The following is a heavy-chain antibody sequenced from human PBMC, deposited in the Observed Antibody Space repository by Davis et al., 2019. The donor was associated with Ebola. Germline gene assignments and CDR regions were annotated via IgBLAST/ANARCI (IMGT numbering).Heavy chain of an antibody. Sequence: GESLKTPCAASGFTFSSYAMSWVRQAPGKGLEWVSAIRDSGGRTYYADSVKGRFTISRDNSRNTVSLQMNSLRAEDTAVYYCAKGGGTSSSDFRRTWGQGTLVTVSS. V-gene: IGHV3-23*01. CDR2: IRDSGGRT. D-gene: IGHD6-6*01. CDR3: AKGGGTSSSDFRRT. CDR1: GFTFSSYA. J-gene: IGHJ5*02.